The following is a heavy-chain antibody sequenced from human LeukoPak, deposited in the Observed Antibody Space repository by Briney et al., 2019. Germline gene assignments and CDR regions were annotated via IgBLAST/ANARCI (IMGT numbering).Heavy chain of an antibody. CDR2: IYYSGST. V-gene: IGHV4-59*12. CDR3: ARGPYYYGMDV. Sequence: SETLSLTCTVSGGSISSYYWSWIRQPPGKGLEWIGYIYYSGSTNYNPSLKSRVTIPVDTSKNQFSLELSSVTAADTAVYYCARGPYYYGMDVWGQGTTVTVSS. CDR1: GGSISSYY. J-gene: IGHJ6*02.